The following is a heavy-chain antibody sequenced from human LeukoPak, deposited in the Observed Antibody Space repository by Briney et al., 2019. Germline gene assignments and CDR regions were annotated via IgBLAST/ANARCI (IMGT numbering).Heavy chain of an antibody. CDR2: INGSGGST. CDR3: VPRKEWSCYMDV. V-gene: IGHV3-23*01. D-gene: IGHD3-3*01. J-gene: IGHJ6*03. Sequence: GGSLRLSCAASGFTFGSYAMSWVRQAPGKGLEWVSDINGSGGSTYYADSVKGRFTISRDNSKNTLYLQMNSLRAEDTAVYYCVPRKEWSCYMDVWGKGTTVTVSS. CDR1: GFTFGSYA.